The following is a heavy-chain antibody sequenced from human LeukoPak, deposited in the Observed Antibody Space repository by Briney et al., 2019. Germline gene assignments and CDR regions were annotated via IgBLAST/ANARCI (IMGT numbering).Heavy chain of an antibody. V-gene: IGHV4-4*07. J-gene: IGHJ4*02. CDR2: IYSSGST. CDR1: GGSINSYY. D-gene: IGHD4-23*01. Sequence: SETLSLTCTVSGGSINSYYWSWIRQPTGKGLEWIGRIYSSGSTNYNPSLKSRVSMSVDTSKNQFALKLTSVTAADTAVYYCARGGKATVVTMWGQGILVTVSS. CDR3: ARGGKATVVTM.